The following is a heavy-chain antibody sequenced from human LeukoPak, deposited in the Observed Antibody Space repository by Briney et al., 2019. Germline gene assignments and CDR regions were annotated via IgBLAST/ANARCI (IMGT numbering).Heavy chain of an antibody. D-gene: IGHD3-22*01. Sequence: GGSLRLSCAASGFTFSSYAMSWVRQAPGKGLEWVSAISGSGGSTYYADSVKGRFTISRGNSKNTLYLQMNSLRAEDTAVYYCAKGRGITMIVVVIDYWGQGTLVTVSS. CDR1: GFTFSSYA. V-gene: IGHV3-23*01. J-gene: IGHJ4*02. CDR2: ISGSGGST. CDR3: AKGRGITMIVVVIDY.